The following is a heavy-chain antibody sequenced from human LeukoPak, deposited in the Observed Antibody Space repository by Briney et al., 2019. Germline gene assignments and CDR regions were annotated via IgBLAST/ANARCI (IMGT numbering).Heavy chain of an antibody. V-gene: IGHV4-34*01. CDR2: INHSGST. CDR3: ARGRYDFWSGYSYYFDY. CDR1: GGSFSGYY. D-gene: IGHD3-3*01. Sequence: PSETLSLTCAVYGGSFSGYYWSWIRQPPGKGLEWIGEINHSGSTNYNPSLKSRVTISVDTSKNQFSLKLSSVAAADTAVYYYARGRYDFWSGYSYYFDYWGQGTLVTVSS. J-gene: IGHJ4*02.